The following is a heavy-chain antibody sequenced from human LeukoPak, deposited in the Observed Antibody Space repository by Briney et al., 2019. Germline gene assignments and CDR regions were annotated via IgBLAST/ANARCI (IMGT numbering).Heavy chain of an antibody. Sequence: SVKVSCKASGGTFSSYAISWVRQAPGQGLEWVGRIIPILGIANYAQNFQGRVTITPDKPTSTAYMELSSLRSEDTAVYYCARVDSSGFWGQGTLVTVSS. D-gene: IGHD6-19*01. V-gene: IGHV1-69*04. CDR1: GGTFSSYA. CDR3: ARVDSSGF. J-gene: IGHJ4*02. CDR2: IIPILGIA.